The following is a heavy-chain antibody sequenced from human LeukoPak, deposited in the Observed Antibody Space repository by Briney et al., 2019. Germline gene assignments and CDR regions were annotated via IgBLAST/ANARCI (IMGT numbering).Heavy chain of an antibody. D-gene: IGHD6-6*01. J-gene: IGHJ3*02. CDR2: ISYSGTT. Sequence: PSETLSLTCTVSGGPINSGGHYWSWIRQHPGKGLEWIGYISYSGTTYYNPSPKSRVTLSLDTSKNHFSLKLSSVTAADTAVYYCARYPYSSSSANDAFDIWGQGTMVIVSS. V-gene: IGHV4-31*03. CDR1: GGPINSGGHY. CDR3: ARYPYSSSSANDAFDI.